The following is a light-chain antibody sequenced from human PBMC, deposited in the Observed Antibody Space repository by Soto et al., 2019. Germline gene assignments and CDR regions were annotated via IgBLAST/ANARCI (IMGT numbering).Light chain of an antibody. CDR2: GAS. Sequence: EIVLTQSPGTLSLSPGERATLSCRASQTVGSSFLAWFQHKPGQAPRLLIYGASTRATGIPDRFSGSGSGTDFTLTISRLEPEDFAVYYCQQYGSSPRFGQWTKVDIK. J-gene: IGKJ1*01. CDR3: QQYGSSPR. CDR1: QTVGSSF. V-gene: IGKV3-20*01.